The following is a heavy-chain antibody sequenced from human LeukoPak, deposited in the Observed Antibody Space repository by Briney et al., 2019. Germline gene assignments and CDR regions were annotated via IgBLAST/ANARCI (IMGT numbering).Heavy chain of an antibody. V-gene: IGHV3-30*18. Sequence: GGSLRLSCAASGFTFSSYGMHWVRQAPGKGLEWVAVISYDGSNKYYADSVKGRFTISRDNSKNTLYLQMNSLRAEDTAVYYCAKFSGSGSFYNFDYWAREPWSPSPQ. CDR2: ISYDGSNK. CDR1: GFTFSSYG. CDR3: AKFSGSGSFYNFDY. D-gene: IGHD3-10*01. J-gene: IGHJ4*02.